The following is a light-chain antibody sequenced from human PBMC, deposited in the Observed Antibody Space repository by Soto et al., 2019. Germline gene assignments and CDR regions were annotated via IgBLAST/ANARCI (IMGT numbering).Light chain of an antibody. J-gene: IGKJ1*01. CDR2: DAS. CDR1: QTITNR. Sequence: DIQMTQSPSTLPASVGYRVTITCRASQTITNRLAWYQQKPGKAPKVLIYDASNLESGVPSRFTGSGSGTEFILTISSLQPDDFATYYCQHYGGMWTFGQGTKGDIK. CDR3: QHYGGMWT. V-gene: IGKV1-5*01.